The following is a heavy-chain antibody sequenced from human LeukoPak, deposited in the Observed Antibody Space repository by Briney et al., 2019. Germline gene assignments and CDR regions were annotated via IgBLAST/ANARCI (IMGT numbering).Heavy chain of an antibody. CDR1: GDSVSSNSAA. D-gene: IGHD3-22*01. CDR3: ARQEDCYDGSSYYYVGAFDT. V-gene: IGHV6-1*01. CDR2: TYYRSKWYN. Sequence: SQTLSLTCAISGDSVSSNSAAWNWIRQFPSRGLEWLGRTYYRSKWYNDYAVSVKSRITINPDTSKNQLSLQVNSVTPEDTAVYYCARQEDCYDGSSYYYVGAFDTWGQGTMVTVSS. J-gene: IGHJ3*02.